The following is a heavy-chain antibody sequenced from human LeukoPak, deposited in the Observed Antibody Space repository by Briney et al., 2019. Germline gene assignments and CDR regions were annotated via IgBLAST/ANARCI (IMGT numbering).Heavy chain of an antibody. CDR2: IYYSGST. CDR1: GGSISSSSYY. CDR3: ARDSGYYGSGSYQIFDY. J-gene: IGHJ4*02. Sequence: PSETLSLTCTVPGGSISSSSYYWGWIRQPPGKGLEWIGSIYYSGSTYYNPSLKSRVTISVDTSKNQFSLKLSSVTAADTAVYYCARDSGYYGSGSYQIFDYWGQGTLVTVSS. V-gene: IGHV4-39*07. D-gene: IGHD3-10*01.